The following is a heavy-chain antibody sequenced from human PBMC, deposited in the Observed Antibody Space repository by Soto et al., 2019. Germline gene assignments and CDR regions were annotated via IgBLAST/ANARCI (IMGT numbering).Heavy chain of an antibody. CDR1: GFTFSSYA. J-gene: IGHJ4*02. D-gene: IGHD1-26*01. CDR2: ISGSGGST. CDR3: AKGVKGGKHELSSFDY. Sequence: GGSLRLSCAASGFTFSSYAMSWVRQAPGKGLEWVSAISGSGGSTYYADSVKGRFTISRDNSKNTLYLQMNSLRAEDTAVYYCAKGVKGGKHELSSFDYWGQGTLVTVSS. V-gene: IGHV3-23*01.